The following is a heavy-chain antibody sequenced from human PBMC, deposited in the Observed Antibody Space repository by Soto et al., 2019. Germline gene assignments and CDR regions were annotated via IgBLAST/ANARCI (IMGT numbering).Heavy chain of an antibody. V-gene: IGHV3-7*01. CDR2: IKQDGSEK. CDR1: GFTFTRYW. J-gene: IGHJ4*02. D-gene: IGHD3-3*01. CDR3: ATDFYDFWSGYSNI. Sequence: GGSLRLSCAASGFTFTRYWMSWVRQAQGKGLEWVANIKQDGSEKYYVDSVKGRFTISRDNAKNSLYLQMNSLRAEDTAVYYCATDFYDFWSGYSNIWGQGTLVTVSS.